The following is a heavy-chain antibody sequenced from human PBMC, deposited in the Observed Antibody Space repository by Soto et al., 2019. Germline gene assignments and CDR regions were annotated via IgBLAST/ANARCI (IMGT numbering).Heavy chain of an antibody. Sequence: GGSLRLSCAASGFTFSSYGMHWVRQAPGKGLEWVAVISYDGSNKYYADSVKGRFTISRDNSKNTLYLQMNSLRAEDTAVYYCAKDYGYCSVGSCYSSGWFDPWGQGTLVTVSS. J-gene: IGHJ5*02. CDR3: AKDYGYCSVGSCYSSGWFDP. CDR1: GFTFSSYG. V-gene: IGHV3-30*18. D-gene: IGHD2-15*01. CDR2: ISYDGSNK.